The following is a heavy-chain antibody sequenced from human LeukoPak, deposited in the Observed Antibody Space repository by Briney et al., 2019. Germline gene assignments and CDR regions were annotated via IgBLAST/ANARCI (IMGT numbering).Heavy chain of an antibody. D-gene: IGHD3-10*01. CDR3: ARYLWFGELFDY. J-gene: IGHJ4*02. CDR2: ISSSGSTI. CDR1: GFTFSDYY. Sequence: GGSLRLSCAASGFTFSDYYMSWIRQAPGKGLEWVSYISSSGSTIYYADSVKGRFTISRGNAKNSLYLQMNSLRAEDTAVYYCARYLWFGELFDYWGQGTLVTVSS. V-gene: IGHV3-11*01.